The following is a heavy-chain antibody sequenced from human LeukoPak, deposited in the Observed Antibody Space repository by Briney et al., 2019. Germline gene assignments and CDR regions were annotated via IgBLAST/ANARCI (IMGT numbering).Heavy chain of an antibody. CDR1: GFTFSDYY. Sequence: KSGGSLRLSCAASGFTFSDYYMSSIRQAPGKGLEWVSYISSSVSTIYYADSVKGRFTISRDNSKNTLYLQMNSLRAEDTAVYYCARAPTVTGSYYYYYMDVWGKGTTVTVSS. CDR2: ISSSVSTI. D-gene: IGHD4-11*01. V-gene: IGHV3-11*01. J-gene: IGHJ6*03. CDR3: ARAPTVTGSYYYYYMDV.